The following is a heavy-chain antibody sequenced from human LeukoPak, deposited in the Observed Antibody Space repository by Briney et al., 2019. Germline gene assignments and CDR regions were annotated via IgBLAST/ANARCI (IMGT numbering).Heavy chain of an antibody. CDR3: AKVVAATVEYYYYGMDV. J-gene: IGHJ6*02. V-gene: IGHV3-30*18. Sequence: GRSLRLSCAASGFTFSSYGMHWVRQAPGKGLEWVAVISYDGSNKYYADSVKGRFTISRDNSKNTLYLQMNSLRAEDTAVYYCAKVVAATVEYYYYGMDVWGQGTTVTVS. D-gene: IGHD2-15*01. CDR1: GFTFSSYG. CDR2: ISYDGSNK.